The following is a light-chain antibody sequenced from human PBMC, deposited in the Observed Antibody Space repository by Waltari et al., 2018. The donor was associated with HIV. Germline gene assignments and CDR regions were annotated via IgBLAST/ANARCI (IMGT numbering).Light chain of an antibody. CDR3: SADTSSRTLV. J-gene: IGLJ3*02. V-gene: IGLV2-14*01. Sequence: QSALTQPASVSGSPGQSITISCTGTSSDVGGYNYVSWYPQHPDKATQLVIFEVNKRPSGGSNRFAGSKSGNTASLTISGLQAEDEADYYCSADTSSRTLVFGGGTKRTVL. CDR1: SSDVGGYNY. CDR2: EVN.